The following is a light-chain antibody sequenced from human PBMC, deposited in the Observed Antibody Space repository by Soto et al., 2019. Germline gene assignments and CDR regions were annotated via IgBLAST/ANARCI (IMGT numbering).Light chain of an antibody. Sequence: QSALTQPPSAPGSSGQSVTISCTGTSSDVGGYNYVSWYQQHPGKAPKAMIYEVSKRPSGVPDRFSGSKSGLTASLTVSGLQAEDEADYYCSSYGGGNSLLFGGGTKLTVL. J-gene: IGLJ2*01. CDR2: EVS. V-gene: IGLV2-8*01. CDR1: SSDVGGYNY. CDR3: SSYGGGNSLL.